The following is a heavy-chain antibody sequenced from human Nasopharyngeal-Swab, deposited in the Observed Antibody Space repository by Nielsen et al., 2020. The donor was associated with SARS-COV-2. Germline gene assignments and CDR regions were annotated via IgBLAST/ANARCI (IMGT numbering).Heavy chain of an antibody. CDR3: ARALYSSGWYLDY. J-gene: IGHJ4*02. V-gene: IGHV3-74*01. CDR2: INSDGSST. Sequence: GESLQLCCAVSGFTFSSYWMHWVRQAPGKGLVWVSRINSDGSSTSYADSVKGQFTISRDNAKNTLYLQMNSLRAEDTAVYYCARALYSSGWYLDYWGQGTLVTVSS. D-gene: IGHD6-19*01. CDR1: GFTFSSYW.